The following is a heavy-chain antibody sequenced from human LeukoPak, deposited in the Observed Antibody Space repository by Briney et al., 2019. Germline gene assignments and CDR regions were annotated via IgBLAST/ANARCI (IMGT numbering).Heavy chain of an antibody. CDR2: IYYSGGT. Sequence: SETLSLTCAVSGASISSGGYSWSWNRQPPGKGLEWIGYIYYSGGTYYNPSLKSRVSISVDTSKNQFSLRLSSVTAADTAVYYCARDSPPAYCSGGSCYFDYWGQGTLVTVSS. CDR3: ARDSPPAYCSGGSCYFDY. V-gene: IGHV4-30-4*07. D-gene: IGHD2-15*01. J-gene: IGHJ4*02. CDR1: GASISSGGYS.